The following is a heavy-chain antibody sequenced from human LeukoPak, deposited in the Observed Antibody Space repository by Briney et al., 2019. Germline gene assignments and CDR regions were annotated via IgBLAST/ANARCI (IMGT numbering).Heavy chain of an antibody. V-gene: IGHV1-8*01. J-gene: IGHJ4*02. Sequence: GASVKVSCKASGYTFTSYDINWVRQATGQGLEWMGWMNPNSGNTGYAQKFQGRVTMTRNTSISTAYMEPSSLRSEDTAVYYCARGYKKKYTMVRGALDYWGQGTLVTVSS. CDR3: ARGYKKKYTMVRGALDY. D-gene: IGHD3-10*01. CDR1: GYTFTSYD. CDR2: MNPNSGNT.